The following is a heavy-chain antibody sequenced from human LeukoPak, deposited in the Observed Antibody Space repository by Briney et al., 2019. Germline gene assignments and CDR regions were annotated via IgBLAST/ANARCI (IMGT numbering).Heavy chain of an antibody. CDR3: ARSPPGYSYVDS. V-gene: IGHV3-30*14. CDR2: ISYDGSNK. D-gene: IGHD5-18*01. Sequence: PGGSLRLSCAASGFTFSSYAMHWVRQAPGKGLEWVAVISYDGSNKYYADSVKGRFSISRDSLKNTLYLQMNSLRVEDTAVYYCARSPPGYSYVDSWGQGTLVTVSS. CDR1: GFTFSSYA. J-gene: IGHJ4*02.